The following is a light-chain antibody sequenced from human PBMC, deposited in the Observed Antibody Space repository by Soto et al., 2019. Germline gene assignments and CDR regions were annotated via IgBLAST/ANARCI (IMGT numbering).Light chain of an antibody. CDR3: QSYDSSLSGSGV. CDR1: NSDVGAYNY. CDR2: EVF. J-gene: IGLJ3*02. Sequence: QSVLTQPASVSGSPGQSITIPCTGTNSDVGAYNYVSWYQHHPGKAPKLMIYEVFNRPSGVPDRFFGSKSGTSASLTITGLQAEDEADYFCQSYDSSLSGSGVFGGGTKLTVL. V-gene: IGLV2-14*01.